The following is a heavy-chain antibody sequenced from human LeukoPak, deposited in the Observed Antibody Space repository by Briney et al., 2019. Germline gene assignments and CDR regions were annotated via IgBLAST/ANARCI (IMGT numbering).Heavy chain of an antibody. V-gene: IGHV4-59*01. D-gene: IGHD6-13*01. Sequence: SETLSLTCTVSGDSISSYYWSWIRRPPGKGLEWIGYIHYGGSTNYNPSLKSRVIISVDTSKNQFSLKLNSVTAADTAVYYCAGEITAVDFWGQGTLVTVSS. CDR1: GDSISSYY. J-gene: IGHJ4*02. CDR2: IHYGGST. CDR3: AGEITAVDF.